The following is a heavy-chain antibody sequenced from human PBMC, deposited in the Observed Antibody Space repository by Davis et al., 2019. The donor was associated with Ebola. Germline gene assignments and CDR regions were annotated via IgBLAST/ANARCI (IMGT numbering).Heavy chain of an antibody. Sequence: GESLKISCAASGFTVSSNYMSWVRQAPGKGLEWVSVIYSGGSTYYADSVKGRFTISRDNSKNTLYLQMNSLRAEDTAVYYCARGPRGSSWWGYFDYWGQGTLVTVSS. CDR2: IYSGGST. D-gene: IGHD6-13*01. V-gene: IGHV3-53*01. CDR3: ARGPRGSSWWGYFDY. CDR1: GFTVSSNY. J-gene: IGHJ4*02.